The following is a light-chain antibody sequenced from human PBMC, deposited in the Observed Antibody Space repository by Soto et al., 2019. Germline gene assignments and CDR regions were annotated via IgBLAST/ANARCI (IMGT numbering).Light chain of an antibody. V-gene: IGKV3-20*01. CDR2: GGS. CDR1: QSVSSSY. Sequence: SALTRAPGTVSLSPGARATLSCRASQSVSSSYLAWYQQKPGQAPRLLIYGGSSRATGIPVRFSGSGSETDFTLTITRLEPEDFAVYYCQQYSSSRTFGQGTKV. CDR3: QQYSSSRT. J-gene: IGKJ1*01.